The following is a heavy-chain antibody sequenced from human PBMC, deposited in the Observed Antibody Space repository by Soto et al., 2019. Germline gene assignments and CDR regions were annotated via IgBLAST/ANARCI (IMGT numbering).Heavy chain of an antibody. CDR2: IYSSGST. CDR3: ARRERAAGTDWWFDP. V-gene: IGHV4-39*01. D-gene: IGHD6-13*01. J-gene: IGHJ5*02. Sequence: SETLSLTCTVSGGSISSSSFHWGWIRQPPGKGLERIGSIYSSGSTYYSPSLKSRVTISVDTSKNQFSLKLSSVTAADTAVYYCARRERAAGTDWWFDPWGQGTLVTVSS. CDR1: GGSISSSSFH.